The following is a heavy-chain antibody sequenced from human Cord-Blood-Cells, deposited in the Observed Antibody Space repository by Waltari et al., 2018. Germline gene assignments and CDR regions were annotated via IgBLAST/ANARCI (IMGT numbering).Heavy chain of an antibody. CDR1: GFTFSSYS. J-gene: IGHJ6*03. V-gene: IGHV3-48*02. D-gene: IGHD7-27*01. Sequence: EVQLVESGGGLVQPGGSLRLSCAASGFTFSSYSMNWVRQAPGKGLEWVSYISSSSSTIYYADSVKGRFTISRDNAKNALYLQMNSLRDEDTAVYYCARVPGDYYYYYMDVWGKGTTVTVSS. CDR3: ARVPGDYYYYYMDV. CDR2: ISSSSSTI.